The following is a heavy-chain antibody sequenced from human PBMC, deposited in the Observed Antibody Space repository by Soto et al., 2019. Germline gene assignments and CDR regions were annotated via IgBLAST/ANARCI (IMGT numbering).Heavy chain of an antibody. V-gene: IGHV1-69*13. CDR2: IIPIFGTA. Sequence: SVKVSCKASGGTSSSYAISWVRQAPGQGLEWMGGIIPIFGTANYAQKFQGRVTITADESTSTAYMELSSLRSEDTAVYYCARDIVATKGYYYYGMDVWGQGTTVTVSS. D-gene: IGHD5-12*01. CDR1: GGTSSSYA. CDR3: ARDIVATKGYYYYGMDV. J-gene: IGHJ6*02.